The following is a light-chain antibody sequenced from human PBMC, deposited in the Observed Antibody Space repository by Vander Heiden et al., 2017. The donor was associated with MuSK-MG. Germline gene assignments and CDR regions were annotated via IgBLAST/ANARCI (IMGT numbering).Light chain of an antibody. V-gene: IGLV2-14*03. J-gene: IGLJ1*01. CDR2: DVS. CDR1: SSDVGGYNY. CDR3: SSYTTTSTEV. Sequence: QSALTPPAAVSGSPGQSTTISCTGTSSDVGGYNYVSWYQQYPGKAPKLMIYDVSNRPSGVSNRFSGSKSGNTASLTISGLQAEDEADYYCSSYTTTSTEVFGSGTKVTVL.